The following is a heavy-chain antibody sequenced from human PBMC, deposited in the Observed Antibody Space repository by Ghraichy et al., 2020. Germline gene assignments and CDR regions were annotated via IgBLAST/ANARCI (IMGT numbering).Heavy chain of an antibody. CDR3: AREPEYDYVWGSYPGLYY. D-gene: IGHD3-16*02. Sequence: GESLNTSCAASGFTVSSNYMSWVRQAPGKGLEWVSVIYSGGSTYYADSVKGRFTISRDNSKNTLYLQMNSLRAEDTAVYYCAREPEYDYVWGSYPGLYYWGQGTLVTVSS. V-gene: IGHV3-66*01. J-gene: IGHJ4*02. CDR2: IYSGGST. CDR1: GFTVSSNY.